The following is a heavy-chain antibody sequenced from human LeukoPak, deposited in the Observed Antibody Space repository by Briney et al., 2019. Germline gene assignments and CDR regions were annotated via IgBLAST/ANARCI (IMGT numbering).Heavy chain of an antibody. J-gene: IGHJ4*02. CDR1: GGSISSYY. V-gene: IGHV4-59*01. D-gene: IGHD3-9*01. Sequence: SETLSPTCTVSGGSISSYYWSWIRQPPGKGLEWIGYIYYSGSTNYNPSLKSRVTISVDTSKNQFSLKLSSVTAADTAVYYCAVISTRRDFDYWGQGTLVTVSS. CDR2: IYYSGST. CDR3: AVISTRRDFDY.